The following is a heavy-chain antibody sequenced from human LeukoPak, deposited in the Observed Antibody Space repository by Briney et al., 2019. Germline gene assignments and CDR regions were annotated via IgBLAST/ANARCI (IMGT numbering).Heavy chain of an antibody. D-gene: IGHD3-22*01. J-gene: IGHJ4*02. CDR2: INHSGST. CDR1: GGSISSGDYY. Sequence: PSETLSLTCTVSGGSISSGDYYWSWIRQPPGKGLEWIGEINHSGSTNYNPSLKSRVTISVDTSKNQFTLKLSSVIAADTAVYYCARVALYDSSGHNYFDYWGQGTLVTVSS. V-gene: IGHV4-39*06. CDR3: ARVALYDSSGHNYFDY.